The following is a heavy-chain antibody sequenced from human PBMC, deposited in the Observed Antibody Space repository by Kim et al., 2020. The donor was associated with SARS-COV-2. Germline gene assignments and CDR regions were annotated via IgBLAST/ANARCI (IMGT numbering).Heavy chain of an antibody. J-gene: IGHJ4*02. D-gene: IGHD5-12*01. Sequence: YSPYSHGQVTISADKSISTTYLQWSSLKASDTAMYYCARRRWLQLNELDYWGQGTLVTVSS. V-gene: IGHV5-51*01. CDR3: ARRRWLQLNELDY.